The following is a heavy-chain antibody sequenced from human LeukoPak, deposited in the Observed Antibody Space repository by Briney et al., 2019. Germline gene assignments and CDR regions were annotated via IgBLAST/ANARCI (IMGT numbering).Heavy chain of an antibody. CDR3: ARHHPKIWFGFLDY. CDR2: IYYSGST. CDR1: GGSISSSSYY. D-gene: IGHD3-10*01. V-gene: IGHV4-39*01. Sequence: PSETLSLTCTVSGGSISSSSYYWGWIRQPPGKGLEWIGNIYYSGSTYYNPSLKSRVTISVDTSKNQFSLKLSSVTAADTAVYYCARHHPKIWFGFLDYWGQGTLVTVSS. J-gene: IGHJ4*02.